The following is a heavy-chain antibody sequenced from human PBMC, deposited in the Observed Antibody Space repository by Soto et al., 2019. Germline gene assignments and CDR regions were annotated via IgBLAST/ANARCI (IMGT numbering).Heavy chain of an antibody. V-gene: IGHV4-31*02. Sequence: SETLSLTCTVSGGSISTGGYYWNWIRQHPGKGLEWIGYFYYSGSTYYNPSLKSRVTISVNTSKNQFSLKLSSVAAADTAVYYCARSVFPWGQGTLVTVSS. CDR2: FYYSGST. CDR3: ARSVFP. J-gene: IGHJ5*02. CDR1: GGSISTGGYY.